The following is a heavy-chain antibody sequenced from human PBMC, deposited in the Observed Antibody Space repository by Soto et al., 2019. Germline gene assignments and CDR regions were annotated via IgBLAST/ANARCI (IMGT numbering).Heavy chain of an antibody. CDR2: IKQDGSEK. CDR3: VRSSPGRYYSYYGMDV. V-gene: IGHV3-7*01. D-gene: IGHD2-2*01. J-gene: IGHJ6*02. CDR1: GFTFSSYW. Sequence: HPGGSLRLSCTASGFTFSSYWMSWVRQAPGKGLEWVANIKQDGSEKYYVDSVKGRFTISRDNAKNSLYLHMNSLRAEGTAVYYCVRSSPGRYYSYYGMDVWGQGTTVTVSS.